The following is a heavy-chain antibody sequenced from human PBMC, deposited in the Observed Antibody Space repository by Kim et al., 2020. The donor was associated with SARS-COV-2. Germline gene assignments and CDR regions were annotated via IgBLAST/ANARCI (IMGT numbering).Heavy chain of an antibody. V-gene: IGHV3-43D*03. CDR1: GFTFDDYA. Sequence: GGSLRLSCAASGFTFDDYAMHWVRQAPGKGLEWVSLISWDGGSTYYADSVKGRFTISRDNSKNSLYLQMNSLRAEDTALYYCAKDMKEAGSGSYYYYYYGMDVWGQGTTVTVSS. CDR3: AKDMKEAGSGSYYYYYYGMDV. CDR2: ISWDGGST. J-gene: IGHJ6*02. D-gene: IGHD3-10*01.